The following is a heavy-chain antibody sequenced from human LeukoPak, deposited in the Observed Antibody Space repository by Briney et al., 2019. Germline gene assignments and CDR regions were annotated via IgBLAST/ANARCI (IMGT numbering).Heavy chain of an antibody. Sequence: PGGSLTLSCAASGLTFSGQWMYWARQAPGQGLEWVANIKYDGSEEYYADSVKGRFTISRDNAKNSLSLQMNYVRAGDTAIYYCAYTNHLTYWGQGTLVTVSS. CDR2: IKYDGSEE. CDR1: GLTFSGQW. V-gene: IGHV3-7*01. CDR3: AYTNHLTY. D-gene: IGHD3-16*01. J-gene: IGHJ4*02.